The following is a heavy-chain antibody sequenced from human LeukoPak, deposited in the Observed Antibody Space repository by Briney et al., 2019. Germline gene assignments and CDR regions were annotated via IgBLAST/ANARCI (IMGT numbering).Heavy chain of an antibody. J-gene: IGHJ5*02. D-gene: IGHD3-22*01. CDR3: ARESSHYDSSGYSYSWFDP. CDR2: IYSGGST. V-gene: IGHV3-53*01. CDR1: GFTVSSNY. Sequence: PGGSLRLSCAASGFTVSSNYMSWVRQAPGKGLEWVSVIYSGGSTYYADSVKGRFTISRDNSKNTLYLQMNSLRAEDTAVYYCARESSHYDSSGYSYSWFDPWGQGTLVTVSS.